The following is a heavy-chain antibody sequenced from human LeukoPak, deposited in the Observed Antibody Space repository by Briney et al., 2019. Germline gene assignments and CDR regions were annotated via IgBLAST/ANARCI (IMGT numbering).Heavy chain of an antibody. CDR1: GFTFSTYV. Sequence: GGSLRLSCSVSGFTFSTYVMHWVRQAPGKGLEYVSAISSNGDNTYYADSVKGRFTISRDNSKNTLYLQMSSLRAVDTAVYYCVRGTGYWGQGTLVTVSS. CDR2: ISSNGDNT. CDR3: VRGTGY. V-gene: IGHV3-64D*06. J-gene: IGHJ4*02.